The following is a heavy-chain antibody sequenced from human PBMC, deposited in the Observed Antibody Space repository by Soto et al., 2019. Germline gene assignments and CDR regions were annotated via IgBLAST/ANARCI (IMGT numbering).Heavy chain of an antibody. D-gene: IGHD2-15*01. Sequence: PSETLSLTCTVSGGSISSGDYYWSWIRQPPGKGLEWIGYIYYSGSTYYNPSLKSRVTISVDTSKNQFSLKLSSVTAADTAVYYCAREDSAANYRFASHLDFWGQGTLVTVSS. CDR3: AREDSAANYRFASHLDF. CDR2: IYYSGST. J-gene: IGHJ4*02. V-gene: IGHV4-30-4*01. CDR1: GGSISSGDYY.